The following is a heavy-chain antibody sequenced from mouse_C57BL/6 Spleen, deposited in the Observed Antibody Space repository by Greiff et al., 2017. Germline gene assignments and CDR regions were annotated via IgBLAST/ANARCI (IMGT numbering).Heavy chain of an antibody. CDR1: GFTFSSYA. CDR2: ISDGGSYT. V-gene: IGHV5-4*01. D-gene: IGHD1-1*01. J-gene: IGHJ2*01. CDR3: AREDYYGHFDY. Sequence: EVKVEESGGGLVKPGGSLKLSCAASGFTFSSYAMSWVRQTPEKRLEWVATISDGGSYTYYPDNVKGRFTISRDNAKNNLYLQMSHLKSEDTAMYYCAREDYYGHFDYWGQGTTLTVSS.